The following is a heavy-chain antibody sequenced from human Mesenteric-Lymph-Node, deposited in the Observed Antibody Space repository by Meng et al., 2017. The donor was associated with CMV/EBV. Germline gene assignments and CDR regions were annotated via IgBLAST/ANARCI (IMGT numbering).Heavy chain of an antibody. CDR3: ARHQRWLKSEGGFNY. Sequence: VDLLQLGAGLVKPTETLSLPCAVHGGSFSGSDWSWIRQPPGKGLEWIGEINHSGSTNYNPSLKSRVTISVDTSKNQFSLKLSSVTAADTAVYYCARHQRWLKSEGGFNYWGQGTLVTVSS. CDR1: GGSFSGSD. V-gene: IGHV4-34*01. CDR2: INHSGST. D-gene: IGHD4-23*01. J-gene: IGHJ4*02.